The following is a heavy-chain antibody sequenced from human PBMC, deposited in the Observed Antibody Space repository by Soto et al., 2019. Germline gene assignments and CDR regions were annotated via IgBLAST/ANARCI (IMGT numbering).Heavy chain of an antibody. D-gene: IGHD6-19*01. CDR2: ISYDGSNK. CDR3: AKVALWAVAALRIDY. J-gene: IGHJ4*02. Sequence: PGGSLRLSCAASGFTFSSYGMHWVRQAPGKGLEWVAVISYDGSNKYYADSVKGRFTISRDNSKNTLYLQMNSLRAEDTAVYYCAKVALWAVAALRIDYWGQGTLVTVSS. CDR1: GFTFSSYG. V-gene: IGHV3-30*18.